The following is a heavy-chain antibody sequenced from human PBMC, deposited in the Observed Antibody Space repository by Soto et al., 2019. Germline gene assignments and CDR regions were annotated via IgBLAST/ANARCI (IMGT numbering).Heavy chain of an antibody. CDR2: IIPIFGTA. D-gene: IGHD6-19*01. J-gene: IGHJ6*02. CDR3: ATISSAWHNRFSYGLDV. Sequence: ASVKVSCKASGGTFSSYAISWVRQAPGQGLEWMGGIIPIFGTANYAQKFQGRVTITADESTSTAYMELSSLRSEDTAVYYCATISSAWHNRFSYGLDVWGQGTTVTVSS. CDR1: GGTFSSYA. V-gene: IGHV1-69*13.